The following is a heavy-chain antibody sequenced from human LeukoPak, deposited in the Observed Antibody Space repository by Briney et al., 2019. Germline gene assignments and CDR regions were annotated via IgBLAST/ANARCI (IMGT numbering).Heavy chain of an antibody. V-gene: IGHV1-18*01. CDR1: GYTFTSYG. Sequence: ASVKVSFKASGYTFTSYGISWVRQAPGQGLEWMGWISAYNGKTNYEKKVHGRVTMTTDTSTSTAYMEWRRLRSGDTAVYYCARDLVVVVAAIPGDGMDVWGQGPTVTVSS. CDR3: ARDLVVVVAAIPGDGMDV. D-gene: IGHD2-15*01. CDR2: ISAYNGKT. J-gene: IGHJ6*02.